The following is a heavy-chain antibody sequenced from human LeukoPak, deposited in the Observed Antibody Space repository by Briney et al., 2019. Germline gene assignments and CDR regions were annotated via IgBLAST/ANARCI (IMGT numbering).Heavy chain of an antibody. CDR1: GFTFCSYD. CDR2: IWYDGSNK. J-gene: IGHJ4*02. CDR3: ARHKDWTFDY. V-gene: IGHV3-33*01. Sequence: GGSLRLSCAGSGFTFCSYDMHWVRQAPGKGLEWVAVIWYDGSNKYYADSVKGRFTISRDISKNTLYLQMNSLRSEDTAVYYCARHKDWTFDYWGQGTLVTVSS. D-gene: IGHD3/OR15-3a*01.